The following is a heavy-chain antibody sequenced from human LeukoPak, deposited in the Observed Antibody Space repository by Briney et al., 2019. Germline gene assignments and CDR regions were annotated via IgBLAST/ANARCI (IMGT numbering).Heavy chain of an antibody. V-gene: IGHV3-30*04. CDR1: GFTFSSYA. J-gene: IGHJ4*02. CDR3: ARARNVDTAMVTPLMDY. D-gene: IGHD5-18*01. Sequence: GGSLRLSCAASGFTFSSYAMHWVRQAPGKGLEWVAVISYDGSNKYYADSVKGRFTISRDNSKNTLYLQMNSLRSEDTAVYYCARARNVDTAMVTPLMDYWGQGTLVTVSS. CDR2: ISYDGSNK.